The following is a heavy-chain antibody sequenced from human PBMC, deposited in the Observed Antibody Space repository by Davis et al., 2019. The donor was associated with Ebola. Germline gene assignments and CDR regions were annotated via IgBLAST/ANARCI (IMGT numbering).Heavy chain of an antibody. V-gene: IGHV3-23*01. Sequence: PGGSLRLSCAASGFTFSSYAMSWVRQAPGKGLEWVSAISGSGGSTYYADSVKGRFTISRDNAKNSLYLQMNSLRAEDTAVYYCARDDSGYYFDYWGQGTLVTVSS. D-gene: IGHD3-22*01. CDR2: ISGSGGST. CDR1: GFTFSSYA. CDR3: ARDDSGYYFDY. J-gene: IGHJ4*02.